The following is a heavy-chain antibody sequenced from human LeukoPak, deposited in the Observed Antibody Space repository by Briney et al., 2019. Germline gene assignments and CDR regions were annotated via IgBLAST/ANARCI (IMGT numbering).Heavy chain of an antibody. J-gene: IGHJ4*02. CDR2: IIPIYGTA. Sequence: GSSVKVSCKASGGTFSTYAFSWVRQAPGQGLEWLGGIIPIYGTANYAEKFQGRVTITTDESISTAYMELSSLRSEDTAVYYCARHNGGGRWGASSLFNYWGQGTLVTVSS. V-gene: IGHV1-69*05. CDR3: ARHNGGGRWGASSLFNY. CDR1: GGTFSTYA. D-gene: IGHD2-15*01.